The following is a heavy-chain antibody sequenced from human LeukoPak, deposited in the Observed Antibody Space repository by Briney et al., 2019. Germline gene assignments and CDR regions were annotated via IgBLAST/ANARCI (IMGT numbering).Heavy chain of an antibody. D-gene: IGHD3-22*01. CDR3: AKSGSSGYYPFDY. V-gene: IGHV3-9*01. CDR1: GFTFDDYA. Sequence: PGGSLRLSCAASGFTFDDYAMHWVRQAPGKGLEWVSGISWNSGSIGYADSVKGRFTISRDNAKNSLYLQMNSLRAEDTALYYCAKSGSSGYYPFDYWGQGTLVTVSS. CDR2: ISWNSGSI. J-gene: IGHJ4*02.